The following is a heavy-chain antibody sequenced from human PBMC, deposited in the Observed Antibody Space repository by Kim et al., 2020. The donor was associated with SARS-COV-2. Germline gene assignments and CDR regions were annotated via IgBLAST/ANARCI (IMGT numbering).Heavy chain of an antibody. D-gene: IGHD6-13*01. J-gene: IGHJ4*02. CDR2: IYYSGST. V-gene: IGHV4-39*01. CDR1: GGSISSSSYY. Sequence: SETLSLTCTVSGGSISSSSYYWGWIRQPPGKGLEWIGSIYYSGSTYYNPSLKSRVTISVDTSKNQFSLKLSSVTAADTAVYYCARHSSSWFLDYWGQGTL. CDR3: ARHSSSWFLDY.